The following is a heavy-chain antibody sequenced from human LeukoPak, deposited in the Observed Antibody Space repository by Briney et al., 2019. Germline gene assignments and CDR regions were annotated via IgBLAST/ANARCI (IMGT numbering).Heavy chain of an antibody. D-gene: IGHD3-10*01. CDR1: GFTFSSCA. J-gene: IGHJ4*02. CDR3: AKELHGSGNYAFDY. V-gene: IGHV3-23*01. Sequence: PGGSLRLSCAASGFTFSSCALSWVRQAPGKGLEWVSTVSVNGGTTYYADSAKGQFTISRDNSKNTLYLQMNSLRAEDTAVYFCAKELHGSGNYAFDYWGQGTLVTVSS. CDR2: VSVNGGTT.